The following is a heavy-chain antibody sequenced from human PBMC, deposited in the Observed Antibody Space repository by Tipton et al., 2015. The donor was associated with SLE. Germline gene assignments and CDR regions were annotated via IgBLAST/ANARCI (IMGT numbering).Heavy chain of an antibody. V-gene: IGHV4-59*08. J-gene: IGHJ4*02. CDR3: ATQGYYDSSFDY. D-gene: IGHD3-16*01. Sequence: TLSLTCTVSGGSISTYYWSWIRQSPEKGLEWIGYLSYSGSTNYNPSLESRVTISVDTSKNQFSLKLSSVTAADTAVYYCATQGYYDSSFDYWGQGTLVTVSS. CDR2: LSYSGST. CDR1: GGSISTYY.